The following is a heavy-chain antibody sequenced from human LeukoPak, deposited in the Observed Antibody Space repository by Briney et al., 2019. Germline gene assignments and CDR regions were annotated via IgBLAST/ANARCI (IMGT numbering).Heavy chain of an antibody. CDR1: GFTFSSYE. Sequence: GGSLRLSCAASGFTFSSYEMTWVRQAPGKGLEWVSYISSSSNTIYYADSVKGRFTISRDNAKNSLYLQMNSLRAEDTAVYYCARDGREFGDLFDYWGQGTLVTVSS. CDR3: ARDGREFGDLFDY. V-gene: IGHV3-48*03. J-gene: IGHJ4*02. D-gene: IGHD3-10*01. CDR2: ISSSSNTI.